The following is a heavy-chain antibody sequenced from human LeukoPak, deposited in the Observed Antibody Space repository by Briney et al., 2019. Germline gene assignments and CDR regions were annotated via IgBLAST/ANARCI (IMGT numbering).Heavy chain of an antibody. CDR2: INHSGST. CDR3: ARMIAVAALYYFDY. D-gene: IGHD6-19*01. Sequence: PSETLSLTCAVYGGSFSGYYWSWICQPPGKGLEWIGEINHSGSTNYNPSLKSRVTISVDTSKNQFSLKLSSVTAADTAVYYCARMIAVAALYYFDYWGQGTLVTVSS. CDR1: GGSFSGYY. J-gene: IGHJ4*02. V-gene: IGHV4-34*01.